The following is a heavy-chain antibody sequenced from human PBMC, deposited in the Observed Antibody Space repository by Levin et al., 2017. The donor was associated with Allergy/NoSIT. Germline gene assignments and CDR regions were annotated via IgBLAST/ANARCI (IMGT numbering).Heavy chain of an antibody. J-gene: IGHJ4*02. V-gene: IGHV5-51*01. CDR3: ARQAGYGDYDY. CDR1: GYSFTSYW. D-gene: IGHD4-17*01. CDR2: LSPFSSSP. Sequence: SFTCSGYSFTSYWIGWVRQMPGPFLSFLFLLSPFSSSPLSSPSFQGQVTISADKSISTAYLQWSSLKASDTAMYYCARQAGYGDYDYWGQGTLVTVSS.